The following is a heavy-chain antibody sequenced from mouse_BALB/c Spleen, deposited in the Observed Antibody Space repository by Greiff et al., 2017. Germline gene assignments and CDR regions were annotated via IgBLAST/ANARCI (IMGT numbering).Heavy chain of an antibody. CDR3: ARSVLLRYGGYYFDY. Sequence: EVQLQQSGPELVKPGASVKMSCKASGYTFTSYVMHWVKQKPGQGLEWIGYINPYNDGTKYNEKFKGKATLTSDKSSSTAYMELSSLTSEDSAVYYCARSVLLRYGGYYFDYWGQGTTLTVSS. D-gene: IGHD1-1*01. CDR2: INPYNDGT. V-gene: IGHV1-14*01. CDR1: GYTFTSYV. J-gene: IGHJ2*01.